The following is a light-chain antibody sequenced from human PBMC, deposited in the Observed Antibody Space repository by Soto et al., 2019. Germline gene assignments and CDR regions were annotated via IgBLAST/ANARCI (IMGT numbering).Light chain of an antibody. Sequence: DIQMTLSPSTLPASVGKRVTIACRAIQSIYNGLAWYKQKPATAPKLLIYHGTSLESGVRSRFSGSGTGTEFTLTISSLQPYDFASYYCQQYNSYSFGQGTKVDI. J-gene: IGKJ1*01. CDR2: HGT. CDR1: QSIYNG. CDR3: QQYNSYS. V-gene: IGKV1-5*01.